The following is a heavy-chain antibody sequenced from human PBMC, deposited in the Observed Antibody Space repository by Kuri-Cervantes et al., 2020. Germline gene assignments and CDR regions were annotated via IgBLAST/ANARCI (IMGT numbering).Heavy chain of an antibody. CDR1: GFTFSDYY. D-gene: IGHD1-26*01. CDR3: ARDSGELLGDY. V-gene: IGHV3-11*01. CDR2: ISSSGSTI. J-gene: IGHJ4*02. Sequence: GESLKIPCAASGFTFSDYYMSWIRQAPGKGLEWVSYISSSGSTIYYADSVKGRFTISRDNAKNSLYLQMNSLRAEDTAVYYCARDSGELLGDYWGQGTLVTVSS.